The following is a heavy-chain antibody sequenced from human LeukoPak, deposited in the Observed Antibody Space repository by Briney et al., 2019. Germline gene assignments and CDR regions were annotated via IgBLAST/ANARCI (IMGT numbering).Heavy chain of an antibody. Sequence: GGSLRLSCAASGFTFSSYAMHWVRQAPGKGLEYVSAISSNGGSTYYANSVKGRFTISRDNSKNTLYLQMGSLRAEDMAVYYCARDGPTSTTGMDYWGQGTPVTVSS. J-gene: IGHJ4*02. V-gene: IGHV3-64*01. CDR3: ARDGPTSTTGMDY. CDR1: GFTFSSYA. CDR2: ISSNGGST. D-gene: IGHD1-26*01.